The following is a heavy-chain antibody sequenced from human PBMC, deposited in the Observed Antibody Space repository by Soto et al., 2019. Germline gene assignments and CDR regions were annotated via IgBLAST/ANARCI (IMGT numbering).Heavy chain of an antibody. CDR2: INTAKENT. J-gene: IGHJ4*02. CDR1: GYTFTSYA. V-gene: IGHV1-3*04. CDR3: ARGNSWSYFDY. D-gene: IGHD6-13*01. Sequence: QVQLVQSGAEVKKPGASVKVSCKASGYTFTSYAIHWVRQAPGQRLEWMGWINTAKENTKYSQKFQGRVTITRDTSGSIVYMELSSLRSEDTAVYYCARGNSWSYFDYWGQGTLVTVSS.